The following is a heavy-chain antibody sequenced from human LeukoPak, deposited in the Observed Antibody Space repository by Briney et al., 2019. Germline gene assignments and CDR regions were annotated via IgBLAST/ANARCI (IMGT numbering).Heavy chain of an antibody. Sequence: AESLKISCKASAYSFTSYYIGWVRQMPGKGLEWMGIIYPGDSGTRYYPYSQVQGTISAYEATSTAHLQRRLRTASDTAMDYYSRGRYDFWSGYRRYFDYWGQGTLVTVSS. CDR3: SRGRYDFWSGYRRYFDY. CDR1: AYSFTSYY. J-gene: IGHJ4*02. CDR2: IYPGDSGT. D-gene: IGHD3-3*01. V-gene: IGHV5-51*01.